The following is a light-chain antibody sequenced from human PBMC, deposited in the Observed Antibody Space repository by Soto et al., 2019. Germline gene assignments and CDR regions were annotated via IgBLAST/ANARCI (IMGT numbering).Light chain of an antibody. CDR2: EVT. V-gene: IGLV2-8*01. CDR3: ASYAGSNKV. J-gene: IGLJ1*01. Sequence: QSVLTQPPSASGSPGQSLTISCTGTSSDVGGYNYVSWYQQHPGKAPKLMIYEVTKRPSGVPDRFSGSKSGSTASLTVSGLLAEDEADYYCASYAGSNKVFGTGTRSPS. CDR1: SSDVGGYNY.